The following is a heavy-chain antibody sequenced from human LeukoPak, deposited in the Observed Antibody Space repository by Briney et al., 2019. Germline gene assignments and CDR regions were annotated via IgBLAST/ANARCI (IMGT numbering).Heavy chain of an antibody. Sequence: ASVKVSCKASGYTFTGYYMHWVRQAPGQGLEWMGWINPNSGGTNYAQKFQGWVTMTRDTFISTAYMELSRLRSDDTAVYYCARAAGIAAPDNTRNWFDPWGQGTLVTVSS. CDR2: INPNSGGT. V-gene: IGHV1-2*04. CDR3: ARAAGIAAPDNTRNWFDP. CDR1: GYTFTGYY. J-gene: IGHJ5*02. D-gene: IGHD6-13*01.